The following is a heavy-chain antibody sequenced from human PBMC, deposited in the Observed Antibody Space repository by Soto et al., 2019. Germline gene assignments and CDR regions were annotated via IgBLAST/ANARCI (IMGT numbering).Heavy chain of an antibody. D-gene: IGHD2-2*01. CDR1: GYSFTSYW. Sequence: GESLKISCKGSGYSFTSYWIGWVRQMPGKGLEWMGIIYPGDSDTRYSPSFQGQVTISADKSISTAYLQWSSLKASDTAMYYCAGHTDIVVVPAAEGLDPWGQGTLVTVSS. V-gene: IGHV5-51*01. J-gene: IGHJ5*02. CDR3: AGHTDIVVVPAAEGLDP. CDR2: IYPGDSDT.